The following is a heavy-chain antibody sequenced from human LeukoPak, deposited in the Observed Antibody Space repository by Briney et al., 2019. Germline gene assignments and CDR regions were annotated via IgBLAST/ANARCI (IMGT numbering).Heavy chain of an antibody. CDR1: GGSISNYY. V-gene: IGHV4-59*01. J-gene: IGHJ4*02. Sequence: SETLSLTCTVSGGSISNYYWSWIRQPPERGLEWIGYIYYSGSTNYNPSLKSRVTISVDTSKNQFSLKLSSVTAADTAVYYCARGAMVRGFTSDGGFGYWGQGTLVTVSS. CDR2: IYYSGST. D-gene: IGHD3-10*01. CDR3: ARGAMVRGFTSDGGFGY.